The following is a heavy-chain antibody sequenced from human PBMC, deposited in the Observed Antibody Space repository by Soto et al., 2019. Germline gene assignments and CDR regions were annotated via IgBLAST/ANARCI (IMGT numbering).Heavy chain of an antibody. Sequence: EVQLVESGGGLVKPGGSLRLSCAASGFTFTRYSMNWVRQAPGKGLEWVSSISSTTNYIYYGDSMKGRFTISRDNAKNSRYREMNSLRAEGTAVYYCARESEDLTSNFDYWGQGTLVTVSS. V-gene: IGHV3-21*06. J-gene: IGHJ4*02. CDR1: GFTFTRYS. CDR3: ARESEDLTSNFDY. CDR2: ISSTTNYI.